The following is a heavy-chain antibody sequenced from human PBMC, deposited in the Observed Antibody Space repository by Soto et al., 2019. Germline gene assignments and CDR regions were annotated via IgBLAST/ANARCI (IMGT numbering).Heavy chain of an antibody. V-gene: IGHV3-21*06. CDR1: GFTFSSYT. D-gene: IGHD1-26*01. CDR2: ISTSSRYI. CDR3: ARSLSVDSIVVDY. Sequence: LRLSCAASGFTFSSYTMIWVRQAPGKGLERLSTISTSSRYIYYADSVKGRFIISRDNAKSSLYLQMNSLRAEDTAVYYCARSLSVDSIVVDYWGLGTLVTVSS. J-gene: IGHJ4*02.